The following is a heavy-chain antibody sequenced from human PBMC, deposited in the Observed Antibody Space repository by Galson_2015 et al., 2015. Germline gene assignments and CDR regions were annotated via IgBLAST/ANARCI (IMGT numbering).Heavy chain of an antibody. CDR1: GYTFTSYP. J-gene: IGHJ4*02. CDR2: INTHTGTP. Sequence: SVKVSCKASGYTFTSYPMNWVRQAPGQGLEWIGWINTHTGTPTYATGFTGQFVFSLDTSVSTAYLQISSLKAEDTAVYYCARAGGYCFSTTCYGLDYWGRGTLVTVSS. CDR3: ARAGGYCFSTTCYGLDY. V-gene: IGHV7-4-1*02. D-gene: IGHD2-2*01.